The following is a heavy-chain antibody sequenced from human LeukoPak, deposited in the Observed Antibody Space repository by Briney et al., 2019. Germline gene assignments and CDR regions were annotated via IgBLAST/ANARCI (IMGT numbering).Heavy chain of an antibody. CDR3: ARHGGYCTNGVCYGDFDY. Sequence: SETLSLTCVVSGGSISSYYWSWIRQPPGKGLEWIGYIYYSGSTNYNPSLKSRVTISVDTSKNQFSLKLSSVTAADTAVYYCARHGGYCTNGVCYGDFDYWGQGTLVTVSS. CDR1: GGSISSYY. J-gene: IGHJ4*02. V-gene: IGHV4-59*08. D-gene: IGHD2-8*01. CDR2: IYYSGST.